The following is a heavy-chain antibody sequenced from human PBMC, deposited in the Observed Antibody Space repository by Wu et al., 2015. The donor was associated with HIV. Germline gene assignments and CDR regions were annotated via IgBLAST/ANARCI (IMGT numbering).Heavy chain of an antibody. CDR3: ASGIQAGGANY. J-gene: IGHJ4*02. V-gene: IGHV1-2*02. D-gene: IGHD5-18*01. Sequence: QVQLVQSGAEVKKPGASVKISCKASGYTLTGYYMHWLRQAPGQGLEWMGRINPNTGGADSAQRFQGRVTLTRDTSINTAYLDLDSLRLDDTAVYYCASGIQAGGANYWGQGSLVTVSS. CDR2: INPNTGGA. CDR1: GYTLTGYY.